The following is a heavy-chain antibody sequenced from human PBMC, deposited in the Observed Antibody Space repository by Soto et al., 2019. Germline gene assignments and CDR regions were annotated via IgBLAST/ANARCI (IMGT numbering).Heavy chain of an antibody. CDR3: ASPITMVRGVTAFDY. CDR1: GGTFRSYA. CDR2: IIPTFGTA. J-gene: IGHJ4*02. V-gene: IGHV1-69*01. Sequence: QVQLVQSGAEVKKPGSSVKVSCKASGGTFRSYAMSWVRQAPGQGLEWMGGIIPTFGTANKAQRFQGRVTITADESTNTAYMELSSLRSEDTAVYYCASPITMVRGVTAFDYWGQGTLVTVSS. D-gene: IGHD3-10*01.